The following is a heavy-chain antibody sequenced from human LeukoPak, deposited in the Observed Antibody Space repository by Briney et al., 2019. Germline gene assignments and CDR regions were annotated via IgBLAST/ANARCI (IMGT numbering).Heavy chain of an antibody. CDR2: TRNRADSYTT. V-gene: IGHV3-72*01. CDR1: GFTFSDHY. CDR3: ARVPIVGATLDY. D-gene: IGHD1-26*01. J-gene: IGHJ4*01. Sequence: GGSLRLSCAASGFTFSDHYMDWVRQAPGKGLEWVGRTRNRADSYTTEYAASVKGRFTISRDDSKNSLYLQMNSLKTEDTAVYYCARVPIVGATLDYWGHGTLVTVSS.